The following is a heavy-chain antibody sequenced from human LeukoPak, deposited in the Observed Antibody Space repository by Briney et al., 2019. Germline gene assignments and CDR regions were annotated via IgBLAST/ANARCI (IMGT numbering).Heavy chain of an antibody. Sequence: GGSLRLSCAASGFTFSSYAMSWVRQAPGKGLEWVSAISGSGGSTYYADSVKGRFTISRDNSKNTLYLQMNSLRAEDTAVYYCAKDLAYSSSWYRFDYWGQGTLVTVSS. J-gene: IGHJ4*02. V-gene: IGHV3-23*01. CDR1: GFTFSSYA. CDR3: AKDLAYSSSWYRFDY. CDR2: ISGSGGST. D-gene: IGHD6-13*01.